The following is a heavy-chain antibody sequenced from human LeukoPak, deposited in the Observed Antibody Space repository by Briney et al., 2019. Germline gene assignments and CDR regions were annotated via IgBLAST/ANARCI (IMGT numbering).Heavy chain of an antibody. Sequence: GGSLRLSCAASGFTFSTYWMSWIRQAPGKGLEWVSAISDSGGITYYADSVKGRFTISRDNSKNTLYLQMNSLRAEDTAIYYCAKASAVRGYYYYGMDVWGQGTTVTVSS. V-gene: IGHV3-23*01. D-gene: IGHD3-10*02. J-gene: IGHJ6*02. CDR1: GFTFSTYW. CDR3: AKASAVRGYYYYGMDV. CDR2: ISDSGGIT.